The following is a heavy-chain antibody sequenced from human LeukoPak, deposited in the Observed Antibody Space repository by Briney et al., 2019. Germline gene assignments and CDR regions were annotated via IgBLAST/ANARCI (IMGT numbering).Heavy chain of an antibody. CDR1: GFTFNSYS. Sequence: GGSLRLSCAASGFTFNSYSVIWVRQAPGKGLEWVSFISSSSSLIYYSDSVKGRFTISRDDAKNSLYLQMNSLRAEDTAVYYCARDLHGSDWGQGTLVTVSS. CDR2: ISSSSSLI. J-gene: IGHJ4*02. CDR3: ARDLHGSD. V-gene: IGHV3-48*01.